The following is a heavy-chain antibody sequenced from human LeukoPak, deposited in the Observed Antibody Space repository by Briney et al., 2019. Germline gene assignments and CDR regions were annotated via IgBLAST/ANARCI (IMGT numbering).Heavy chain of an antibody. CDR2: ISDTGHAI. CDR3: ARDGYPGGDY. Sequence: GGSLRLSCAASGFTFSSYAMSWVRQTPGGGLEWVSYISDTGHAIYYADSVKGRFIISRDNAKNSLYLQMNSLRDEDTAVYYCARDGYPGGDYWGQGTLVTVSS. J-gene: IGHJ4*02. CDR1: GFTFSSYA. V-gene: IGHV3-48*02. D-gene: IGHD3-22*01.